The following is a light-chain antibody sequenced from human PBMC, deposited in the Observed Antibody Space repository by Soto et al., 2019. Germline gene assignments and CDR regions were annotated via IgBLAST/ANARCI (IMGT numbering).Light chain of an antibody. V-gene: IGKV3-20*01. CDR3: HQYGHSPRT. CDR2: GAS. Sequence: VLTQSPGTLSLSPGDRARLSCRASQSVRSNYVAWYQQRPGQSPRLLIYGASNRATGIPGRFSGSASGTDFSLSISRLEPEDFGVYYCHQYGHSPRTFGQGTKVEIK. J-gene: IGKJ1*01. CDR1: QSVRSNY.